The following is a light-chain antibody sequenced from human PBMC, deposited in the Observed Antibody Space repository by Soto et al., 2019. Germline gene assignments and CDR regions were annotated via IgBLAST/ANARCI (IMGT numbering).Light chain of an antibody. CDR2: EVS. J-gene: IGLJ1*01. CDR3: NSYGSTSTRYV. Sequence: QSALTQPASVSGSPGQSITISCIGTSSDVGGYNFVSWYQQHPGKAPKLMIYEVSNRPSGVSNRFSGSKSGNTASLTISGLQAEDEADYFCNSYGSTSTRYVFGTGTKLTVL. V-gene: IGLV2-14*01. CDR1: SSDVGGYNF.